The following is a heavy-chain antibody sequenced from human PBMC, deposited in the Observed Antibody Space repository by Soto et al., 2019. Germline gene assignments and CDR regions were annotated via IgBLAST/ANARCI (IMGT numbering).Heavy chain of an antibody. CDR2: INPSGDST. V-gene: IGHV1-46*01. CDR3: AGTSTGSLGWDYGVDV. J-gene: IGHJ6*02. CDR1: GDTLSNFF. D-gene: IGHD4-17*01. Sequence: QEQLVQSGSEVKKPGASVKVSCKASGDTLSNFFLHWVRQAPGQGLEWMGIINPSGDSTIYARKFQARVTMTRDTSTSTVYMALSRLTSEDTAVYYCAGTSTGSLGWDYGVDVWGQGTAITVS.